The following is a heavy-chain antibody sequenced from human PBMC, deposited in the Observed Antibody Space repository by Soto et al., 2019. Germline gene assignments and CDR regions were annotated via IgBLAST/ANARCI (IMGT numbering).Heavy chain of an antibody. CDR1: GYTFTTYY. D-gene: IGHD6-13*01. CDR2: INPSGGNS. V-gene: IGHV1-46*03. CDR3: ARAAGTAAGYWIDF. Sequence: ASVKVSCKASGYTFTTYYVHWVRQAPGQGLEWMGIINPSGGNSNFAQKFQGRITTTGDTSTTTVYMELSSLRFEDTAVYYCARAAGTAAGYWIDFWGQGTRVTVAS. J-gene: IGHJ4*02.